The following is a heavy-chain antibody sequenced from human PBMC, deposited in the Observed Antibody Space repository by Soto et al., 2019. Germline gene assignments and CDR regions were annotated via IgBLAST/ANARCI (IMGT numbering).Heavy chain of an antibody. Sequence: QVQLQESGPGLVKPSETLSLTCSVPGGSVSSGDYYWSWVRQPPGKGLEWIGYIYYSGSTKSSPSLKSRVTISVEKSKNQFSLKLSSVTAADTAVYYCARDRVGGGWLVVESDWGQGTLVTVSS. V-gene: IGHV4-61*08. D-gene: IGHD6-19*01. CDR1: GGSVSSGDYY. CDR3: ARDRVGGGWLVVESD. CDR2: IYYSGST. J-gene: IGHJ4*02.